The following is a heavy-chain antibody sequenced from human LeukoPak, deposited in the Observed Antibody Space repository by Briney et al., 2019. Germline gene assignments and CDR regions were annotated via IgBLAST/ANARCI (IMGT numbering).Heavy chain of an antibody. CDR3: VRDLGGRSGH. CDR1: GSTFSSNW. D-gene: IGHD1-26*01. V-gene: IGHV3-74*01. Sequence: GGSLRLSCAASGSTFSSNWMHWVRQAPGKGLVWVSRINEDGSTTNYADSVKGRSTIFRDNAKNTLYLQMNSLRAEDTAVYYCVRDLGGRSGHWGQGTLVTVSS. CDR2: INEDGSTT. J-gene: IGHJ4*02.